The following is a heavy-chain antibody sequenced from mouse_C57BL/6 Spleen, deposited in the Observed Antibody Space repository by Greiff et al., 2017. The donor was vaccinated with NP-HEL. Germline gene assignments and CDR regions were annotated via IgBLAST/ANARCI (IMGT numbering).Heavy chain of an antibody. D-gene: IGHD1-1*01. CDR3: ARRGGSSPYWYFDV. V-gene: IGHV1-39*01. Sequence: VQLQQSGPELVKPGASVKISCKPSGYSFTVYNMNWVKQSNGKSLEWIGVINPNYGTTSYNQKFKGKATLTVDQSSSTAYMQLNSLTSEDSAVYYCARRGGSSPYWYFDVWGTGTTVTVSS. CDR2: INPNYGTT. CDR1: GYSFTVYN. J-gene: IGHJ1*03.